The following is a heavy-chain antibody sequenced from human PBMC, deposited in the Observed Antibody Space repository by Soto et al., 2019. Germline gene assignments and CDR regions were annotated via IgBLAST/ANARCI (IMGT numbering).Heavy chain of an antibody. V-gene: IGHV4-31*03. J-gene: IGHJ4*02. Sequence: QVQLQESGPGLVKPSQTLSLTCTVSGGSITSGAYYWSWIRQHPGKGLEWIGYIYYNGGTYYNPSLKSRVTSSGDTSKNQFSLKLSSVTAANTVVYYWAGVRQRLGYFDYWGQGTLVTVSS. CDR2: IYYNGGT. CDR3: AGVRQRLGYFDY. D-gene: IGHD5-12*01. CDR1: GGSITSGAYY.